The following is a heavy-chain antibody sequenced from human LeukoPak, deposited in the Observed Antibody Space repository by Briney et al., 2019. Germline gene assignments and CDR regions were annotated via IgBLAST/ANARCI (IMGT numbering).Heavy chain of an antibody. D-gene: IGHD3-22*01. Sequence: SVKVSCKASGGTFSSYGISWVRQAPGQGLESMGRIIPILGIANYAQKFQGRVTITADKSTSTAYMELSSLRSEDTAVYYCASPPADYYDSRDYFDYWGQGTLVTVSS. V-gene: IGHV1-69*04. CDR1: GGTFSSYG. CDR2: IIPILGIA. J-gene: IGHJ4*02. CDR3: ASPPADYYDSRDYFDY.